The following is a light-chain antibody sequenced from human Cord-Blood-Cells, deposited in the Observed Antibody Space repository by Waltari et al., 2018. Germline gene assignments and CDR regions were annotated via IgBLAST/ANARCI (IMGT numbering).Light chain of an antibody. CDR3: QQYNSYQYT. CDR1: QGISNY. Sequence: DIQMTQSPSSLSASVGDRVTITCRASQGISNYLAWCQQKPGKAPKSLIYCASSCQSGGPPKMSGSGAGTEFILPISSLQHADYVAYYCQQYNSYQYTFGQGTKLEIK. CDR2: CAS. V-gene: IGKV1-16*02. J-gene: IGKJ2*01.